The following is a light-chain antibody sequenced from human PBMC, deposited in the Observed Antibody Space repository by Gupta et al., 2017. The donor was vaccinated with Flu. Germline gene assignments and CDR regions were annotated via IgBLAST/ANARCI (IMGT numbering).Light chain of an antibody. V-gene: IGLV2-14*01. J-gene: IGLJ3*02. CDR2: DVS. Sequence: HSALTQPASVPGSPGPSITISCTGTSIHVGGYNYVSCYQQPPGKAHQLMIYDVSNRPAGVANRFAASKSGTTASLTISGLQAEDAAYYYCSSYTSSSTGVFGGGTKLTVL. CDR3: SSYTSSSTGV. CDR1: SIHVGGYNY.